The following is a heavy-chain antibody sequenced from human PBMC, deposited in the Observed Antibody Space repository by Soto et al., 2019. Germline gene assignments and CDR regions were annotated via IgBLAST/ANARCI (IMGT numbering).Heavy chain of an antibody. V-gene: IGHV3-33*01. CDR1: GFTFSSYG. D-gene: IGHD6-19*01. Sequence: QVPLVESGGGVVQPGRSLRLSCAASGFTFSSYGMHWVRQAPGKGLEWVAVIWYDGSNKYYADSVKGRFTISRDNXKXXLYLQMNSLRAEDTAVYYCAREAVAGTYYYYGMDVWGQGTTVTVSS. J-gene: IGHJ6*02. CDR3: AREAVAGTYYYYGMDV. CDR2: IWYDGSNK.